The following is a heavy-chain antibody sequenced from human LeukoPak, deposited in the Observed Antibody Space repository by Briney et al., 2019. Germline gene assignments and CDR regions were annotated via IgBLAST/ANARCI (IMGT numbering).Heavy chain of an antibody. CDR3: ARDAGYCSSTSCYLDY. V-gene: IGHV4-34*01. CDR1: GGSFSGYY. CDR2: INHSGST. J-gene: IGHJ4*02. Sequence: RPSETLSLTCAVYGGSFSGYYWSWIRQPPGKGLEWIGEINHSGSTNYNPSLKSRVTISVDTSKNQFSLKLSSVTAADTAVYYCARDAGYCSSTSCYLDYWGPGTLVTVSS. D-gene: IGHD2-2*01.